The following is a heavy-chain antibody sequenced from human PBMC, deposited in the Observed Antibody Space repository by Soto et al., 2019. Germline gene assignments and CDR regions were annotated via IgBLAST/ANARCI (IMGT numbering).Heavy chain of an antibody. CDR1: GFTFSSFR. CDR3: AWTTAGRGEKDY. Sequence: GGSLRLSCAASGFTFSSFRMSWVRRAPGKGLEWVANVGQDGSETYYVPSVRGRFTISRDNAKNSLYLQMNSLRVEDTAVYYCAWTTAGRGEKDYWGQGTLVTVSS. V-gene: IGHV3-7*01. CDR2: VGQDGSET. D-gene: IGHD1-1*01. J-gene: IGHJ4*02.